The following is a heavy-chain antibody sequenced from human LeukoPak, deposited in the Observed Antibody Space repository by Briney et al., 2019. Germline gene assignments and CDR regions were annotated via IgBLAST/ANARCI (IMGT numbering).Heavy chain of an antibody. J-gene: IGHJ4*02. Sequence: GGSLRLSCAASGCTFSSFAMHWVRQAPGKGLEWVADISYAGTYKHYADSVKRRFTISRDNSKNTLYLQMNSLRAEDTAVYYCAKDPQDYSNYYLDYWGQGTLVTVSS. CDR1: GCTFSSFA. D-gene: IGHD4-11*01. V-gene: IGHV3-30*18. CDR2: ISYAGTYK. CDR3: AKDPQDYSNYYLDY.